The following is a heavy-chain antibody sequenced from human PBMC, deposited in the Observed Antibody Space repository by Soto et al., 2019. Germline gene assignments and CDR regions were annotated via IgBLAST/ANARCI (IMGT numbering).Heavy chain of an antibody. J-gene: IGHJ4*02. CDR1: GFSLTSSGVG. CDR3: AHRPGGSGFRYYFDY. V-gene: IGHV2-5*01. CDR2: IYWNDDD. D-gene: IGHD6-19*01. Sequence: QITLKESGPPVVKPTQTLTLTCSFSGFSLTSSGVGVGWFRQPPGKALEWLGLIYWNDDDRYRASLHSRLTITKDTSKNQVILTMTNMAPVDPATYYCAHRPGGSGFRYYFDYWGQGTLVTVSS.